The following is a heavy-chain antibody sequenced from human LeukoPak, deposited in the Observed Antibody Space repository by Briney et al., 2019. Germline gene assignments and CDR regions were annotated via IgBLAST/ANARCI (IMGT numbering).Heavy chain of an antibody. J-gene: IGHJ5*02. Sequence: ASVKVSCKASGYIFTSYGISWVRQAPGQGLEWMGWISVYNGNTNYPQRLQGRVTMTTDTSTTTAYMELRSLRSDDTAVYYCARHINGYYYDSHGYYPTDLWGQGTLVNVSS. CDR3: ARHINGYYYDSHGYYPTDL. CDR2: ISVYNGNT. D-gene: IGHD3-22*01. CDR1: GYIFTSYG. V-gene: IGHV1-18*01.